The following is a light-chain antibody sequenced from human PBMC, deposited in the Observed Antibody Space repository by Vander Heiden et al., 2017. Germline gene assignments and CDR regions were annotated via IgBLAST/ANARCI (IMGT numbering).Light chain of an antibody. CDR2: KAS. CDR3: QQYKSYRT. J-gene: IGKJ1*01. CDR1: QSISSW. V-gene: IGKV1-5*03. Sequence: DIQMTQFPSTLSASVGDRVTITCRASQSISSWVAWYQQKPGKAPKIVIYKASILESGVPSRFSGSGSGTEFTLTISSLQPDDVATCYCQQYKSYRTFGQGTKVEIK.